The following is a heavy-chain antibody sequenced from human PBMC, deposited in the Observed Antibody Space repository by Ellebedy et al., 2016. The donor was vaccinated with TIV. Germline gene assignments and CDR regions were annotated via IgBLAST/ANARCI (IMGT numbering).Heavy chain of an antibody. CDR1: GFTFSNYA. CDR2: IGDNGDST. V-gene: IGHV3-64D*06. CDR3: VKGASYFGSGSYYNEPIDF. J-gene: IGHJ4*02. Sequence: GGSLRLSCSASGFTFSNYAMHWVRQSPGKGLEYVSAIGDNGDSTYYADSVKDRFTISRDNSKNTLYLRMSSLRAEDTAVYYCVKGASYFGSGSYYNEPIDFWGQGTLVTVSS. D-gene: IGHD3-10*01.